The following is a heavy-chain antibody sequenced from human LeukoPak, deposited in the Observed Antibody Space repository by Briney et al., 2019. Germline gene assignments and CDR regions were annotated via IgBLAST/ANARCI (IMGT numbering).Heavy chain of an antibody. V-gene: IGHV4-31*03. D-gene: IGHD2-2*01. CDR2: IYYSGST. Sequence: SETLSLTCTVSGGSISSGGYYWSWIRQHPGKGLEWIGYIYYSGSTYYNPSLKSRVTISVDTSKNQFSLKLSSVTAADTAVYYCARSRIVVVPPAFTCGEFDYWGQGTLVTVSS. J-gene: IGHJ4*02. CDR1: GGSISSGGYY. CDR3: ARSRIVVVPPAFTCGEFDY.